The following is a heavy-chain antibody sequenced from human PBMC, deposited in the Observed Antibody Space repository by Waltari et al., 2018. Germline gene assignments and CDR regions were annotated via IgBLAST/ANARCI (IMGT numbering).Heavy chain of an antibody. CDR2: MNPNSGNT. D-gene: IGHD1-7*01. Sequence: QVQLVQSGAEVKKPGASVKVSCKASGYTFTSYDINWVRQATGQGLEWMGWMNPNSGNTGYAQKVQGRGTMTRNTAISTAYMELSSLRSEDTAVYYCARGELNNWNSHDYYGMDVWGQGTTVTVSS. CDR1: GYTFTSYD. CDR3: ARGELNNWNSHDYYGMDV. J-gene: IGHJ6*02. V-gene: IGHV1-8*01.